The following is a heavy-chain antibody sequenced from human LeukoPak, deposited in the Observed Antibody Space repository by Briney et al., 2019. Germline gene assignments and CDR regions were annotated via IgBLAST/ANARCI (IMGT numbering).Heavy chain of an antibody. CDR1: GFTFSSYE. V-gene: IGHV3-48*03. J-gene: IGHJ4*02. Sequence: PGGSLRLSCAASGFTFSSYEMNWVRQAPGKGLEWVSYISSSGSTIYYADSGKGRFTISRDNAKNSLYLQMNSLRAEDTAVYYCARRDYDFDYWGQGTLVTVSS. D-gene: IGHD3-16*01. CDR3: ARRDYDFDY. CDR2: ISSSGSTI.